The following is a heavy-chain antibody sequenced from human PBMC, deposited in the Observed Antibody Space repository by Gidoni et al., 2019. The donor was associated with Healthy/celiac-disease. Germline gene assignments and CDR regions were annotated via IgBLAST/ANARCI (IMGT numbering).Heavy chain of an antibody. Sequence: QVQLQESGPGLVKPSETLSLTCTVSGGSVSSGSYYWSWIRQPPGKGLEWIGYIYYSGSTNYNPSLKSRVTISVDTSKNQFSLKLSSVTAADTAVYYCARVIWWAFDIWGQGTMVTVSS. D-gene: IGHD2-15*01. CDR3: ARVIWWAFDI. CDR2: IYYSGST. V-gene: IGHV4-61*01. J-gene: IGHJ3*02. CDR1: GGSVSSGSYY.